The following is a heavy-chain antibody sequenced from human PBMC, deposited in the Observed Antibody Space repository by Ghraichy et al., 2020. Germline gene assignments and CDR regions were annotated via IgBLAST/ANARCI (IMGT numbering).Heavy chain of an antibody. CDR2: IYYRGNT. CDR3: ARRARTYFDY. CDR1: GGSISSTSYY. V-gene: IGHV4-39*01. Sequence: ETLSLTCPVSGGSISSTSYYWDWIRQPPGKGLEWIGSIYYRGNTYYNPSLRSRVTISVDTSKTQFSLKLYSVTAADAAVYYCARRARTYFDYWGQGILVTVSS. J-gene: IGHJ4*02.